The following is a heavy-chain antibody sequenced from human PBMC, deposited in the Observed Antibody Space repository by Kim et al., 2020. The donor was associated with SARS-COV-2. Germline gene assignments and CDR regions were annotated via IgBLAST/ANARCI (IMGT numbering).Heavy chain of an antibody. V-gene: IGHV1-69*01. CDR3: AREVVPAAHLDY. J-gene: IGHJ4*02. D-gene: IGHD2-2*01. Sequence: NYEQKFQGRVTITADESTSTAYMELSSLRSEDTAVYYCAREVVPAAHLDYWGQGTLVTVSS.